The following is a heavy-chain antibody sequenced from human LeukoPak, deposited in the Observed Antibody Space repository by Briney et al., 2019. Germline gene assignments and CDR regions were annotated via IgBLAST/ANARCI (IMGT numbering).Heavy chain of an antibody. V-gene: IGHV3-74*01. Sequence: GGSLRLSCAASGFTFSIYWMQWVRHAPGKGLVWVSRINSDGSGTAYADSVKGRFTISRDNAKNTLFLQMNSLRAEDTAVYYCARDADGPGSLIDYWGQGALVTVSS. CDR2: INSDGSGT. D-gene: IGHD2-8*01. CDR3: ARDADGPGSLIDY. CDR1: GFTFSIYW. J-gene: IGHJ4*02.